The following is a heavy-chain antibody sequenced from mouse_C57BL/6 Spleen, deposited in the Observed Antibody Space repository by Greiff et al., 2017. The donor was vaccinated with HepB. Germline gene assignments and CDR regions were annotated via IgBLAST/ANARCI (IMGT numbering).Heavy chain of an antibody. CDR1: GYSITSGYY. CDR3: AIYYDYDAAFAY. D-gene: IGHD2-4*01. J-gene: IGHJ3*01. V-gene: IGHV3-6*01. CDR2: ISYDGSN. Sequence: EVKLMESGPGLVKPSQSLSLTCSVTGYSITSGYYWNWIRQFPGNKLEWMGYISYDGSNNYNPSLKNRISITRDTSKNQFFLKLNSVTTEDTATYYCAIYYDYDAAFAYWGQGTLVTVSA.